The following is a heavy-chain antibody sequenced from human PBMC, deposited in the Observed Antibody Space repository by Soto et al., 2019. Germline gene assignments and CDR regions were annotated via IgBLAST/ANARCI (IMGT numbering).Heavy chain of an antibody. V-gene: IGHV3-15*01. CDR3: PTDGELADGGLNY. Sequence: GESLKISCAASGFTFSNAWMSWVRQAPGKGLEWVGRIKSKTDGGTTDYAAPVKGRFTISRDDSKNTLYLQMNSLKTEDTAVYYCPTDGELADGGLNYWGQGTLVTVSS. CDR1: GFTFSNAW. D-gene: IGHD1-26*01. J-gene: IGHJ4*02. CDR2: IKSKTDGGTT.